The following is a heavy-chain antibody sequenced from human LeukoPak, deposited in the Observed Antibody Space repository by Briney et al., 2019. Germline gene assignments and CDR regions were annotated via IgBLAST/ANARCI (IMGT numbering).Heavy chain of an antibody. D-gene: IGHD3-3*01. Sequence: SETLSLTCTVSGGSISSYYWSWIRQPPGKGLEWIGYIYYSGSTNYNPSLKSRVTISVDTSKNQFSLKLSSVTAADTAVYYCARSYYDFWSGYSYYFDYRGQGTLVTVSS. J-gene: IGHJ4*02. V-gene: IGHV4-59*01. CDR1: GGSISSYY. CDR2: IYYSGST. CDR3: ARSYYDFWSGYSYYFDY.